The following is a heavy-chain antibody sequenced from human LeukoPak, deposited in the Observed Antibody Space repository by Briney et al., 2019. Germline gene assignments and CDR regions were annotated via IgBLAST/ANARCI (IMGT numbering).Heavy chain of an antibody. V-gene: IGHV3-33*01. CDR2: MWYDGSKK. J-gene: IGHJ4*02. CDR3: ARGDWNYVEY. Sequence: GGSLRRSCAASGFTFSSYGMRWVRQAPGKGLEWVAVMWYDGSKKYYADSVKGRFTISRDNSKNTLYLQMNSLRAEDTAVYYCARGDWNYVEYWGQGTLVTVSS. CDR1: GFTFSSYG. D-gene: IGHD1-1*01.